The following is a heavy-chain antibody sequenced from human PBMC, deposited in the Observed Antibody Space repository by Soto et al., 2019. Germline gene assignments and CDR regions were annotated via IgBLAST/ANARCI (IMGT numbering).Heavy chain of an antibody. Sequence: QVQLQQWGAGLLKPSETLSLTCAVYGGSFSGYYWSWIRQPPGKGLEWIGEINHSGSTNYNPSLKSRVTISVDTSKNQFSLKLSSVTAADTAVYYCARGLRGFYVTMVRGVIRPYYFDYWGQGTLVTVSS. CDR2: INHSGST. D-gene: IGHD3-10*01. CDR1: GGSFSGYY. CDR3: ARGLRGFYVTMVRGVIRPYYFDY. V-gene: IGHV4-34*01. J-gene: IGHJ4*02.